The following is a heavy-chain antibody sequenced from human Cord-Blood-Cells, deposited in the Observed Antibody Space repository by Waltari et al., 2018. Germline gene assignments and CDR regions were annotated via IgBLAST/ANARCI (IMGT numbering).Heavy chain of an antibody. J-gene: IGHJ3*02. CDR2: INHSGST. Sequence: QVQLQQWGAGLLKPSETPSLPCAVHGGSFSGSYWSWIRQPPGKGLEWIGEINHSGSTNYNPSLKSRVTISVDTSKNQFSLKLSSVTAADTAVYYCARWNWGSGAFDIWGQGTMVTVSS. V-gene: IGHV4-34*01. CDR1: GGSFSGSY. CDR3: ARWNWGSGAFDI. D-gene: IGHD7-27*01.